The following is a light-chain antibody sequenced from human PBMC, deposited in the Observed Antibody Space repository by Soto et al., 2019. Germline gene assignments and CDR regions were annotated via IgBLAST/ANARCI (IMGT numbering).Light chain of an antibody. Sequence: DIQMTQSPSSLSASVGDRVTITCRASQSISTYLNWYQQKPGKAPQLLIYAASSLQSGVPSRFSVSGSGTDFTLTISSLQPEDFATYYCQQSYTTPPWTFGQGTKVEI. CDR3: QQSYTTPPWT. CDR1: QSISTY. V-gene: IGKV1-39*01. CDR2: AAS. J-gene: IGKJ1*01.